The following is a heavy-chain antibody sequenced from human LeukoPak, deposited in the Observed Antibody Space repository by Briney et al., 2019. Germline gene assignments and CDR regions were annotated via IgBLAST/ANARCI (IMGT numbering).Heavy chain of an antibody. CDR1: GGSISSYY. Sequence: SETLSLTCTVSGGSISSYYWSWIRQPPGKGLEWIGYIYYSGSTNYNPSLKSRVTISVDTSKNQFSLKLSSVTAADTAVYYCARGYYDILTGYNYYYYYMDVWGKGTTVTVSS. V-gene: IGHV4-59*01. CDR3: ARGYYDILTGYNYYYYYMDV. D-gene: IGHD3-9*01. J-gene: IGHJ6*03. CDR2: IYYSGST.